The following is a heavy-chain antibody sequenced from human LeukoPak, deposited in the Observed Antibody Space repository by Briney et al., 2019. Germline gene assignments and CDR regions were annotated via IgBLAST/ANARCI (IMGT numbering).Heavy chain of an antibody. V-gene: IGHV3-23*01. J-gene: IGHJ4*02. CDR1: GFTFSSYA. CDR3: AKDSSSGWYEPRLDY. CDR2: ISGSGGST. D-gene: IGHD6-19*01. Sequence: WGSLRLSCAASGFTFSSYAMSWVRQAPGKGLEWVSAISGSGGSTYYADSVKGRFTISRDNSKNTLYLQMNSLRAEDTAVYYCAKDSSSGWYEPRLDYWGQGTLVTVSS.